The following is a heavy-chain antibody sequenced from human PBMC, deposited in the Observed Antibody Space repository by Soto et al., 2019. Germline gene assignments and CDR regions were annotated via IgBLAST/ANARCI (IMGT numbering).Heavy chain of an antibody. Sequence: GGSLRLSCAASGFTFSSYAMSWVRQAPGKGLEWVSAISGSGGSTYYADSVKGRFTISRDNSKNTLYLQMNSLRAEDTAVYYCAKCGGGDCYYYGMDVWGQGTTVTVSS. CDR2: ISGSGGST. CDR1: GFTFSSYA. CDR3: AKCGGGDCYYYGMDV. D-gene: IGHD2-21*01. J-gene: IGHJ6*02. V-gene: IGHV3-23*01.